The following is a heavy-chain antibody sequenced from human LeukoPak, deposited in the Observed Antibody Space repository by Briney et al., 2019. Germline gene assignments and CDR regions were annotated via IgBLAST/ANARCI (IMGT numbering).Heavy chain of an antibody. J-gene: IGHJ5*02. CDR1: GFRFGSFW. CDR3: ARISSVDLKWLNP. CDR2: INQDGSEK. Sequence: QAGGSLRLSCVASGFRFGSFWMSWVRQAPGKGLEWVANINQDGSEKYYVDSVKGRFTISRDNAKNSLHLQMNSLRSEDTAVYYCARISSVDLKWLNPWGQGTLVTVSS. V-gene: IGHV3-7*01. D-gene: IGHD3-3*01.